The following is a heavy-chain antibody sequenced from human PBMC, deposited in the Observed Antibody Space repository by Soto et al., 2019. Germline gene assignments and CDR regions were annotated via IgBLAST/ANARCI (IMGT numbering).Heavy chain of an antibody. J-gene: IGHJ4*02. CDR3: AIYHLELFRFDY. V-gene: IGHV1-18*04. CDR2: ISLYNGNT. CDR1: DFSFTSHG. Sequence: ASVEVSCEAYDFSFTSHGMSWVRQAPGQGLEWMGWISLYNGNTNYAQQFQGRVTMTTDTSTSTAYMELRSLRSDDTAMYFCAIYHLELFRFDYWGQGTLVTVSS. D-gene: IGHD2-2*01.